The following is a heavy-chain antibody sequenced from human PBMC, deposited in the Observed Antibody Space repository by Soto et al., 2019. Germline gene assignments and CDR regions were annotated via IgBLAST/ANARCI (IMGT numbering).Heavy chain of an antibody. Sequence: PSETLSLTCTLSGGSISSNNDYCCAWVRQPPGKGLEWIGCIFYDGNTYYHPSLEKRVGMSVDTSNKQFSLSLSSVTATDTAIYYCARQRSGSDWFDPWGRGTLVTVYS. D-gene: IGHD2-15*01. CDR1: GGSISSNNDY. CDR2: IFYDGNT. V-gene: IGHV4-39*01. CDR3: ARQRSGSDWFDP. J-gene: IGHJ5*02.